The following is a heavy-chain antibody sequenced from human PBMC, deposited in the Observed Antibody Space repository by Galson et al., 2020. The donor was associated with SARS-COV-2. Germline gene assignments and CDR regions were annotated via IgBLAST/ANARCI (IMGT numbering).Heavy chain of an antibody. D-gene: IGHD6-13*01. V-gene: IGHV5-51*01. CDR2: LYPGDSYT. CDR3: ARHWASDRWYVVIDY. Sequence: GESLKIYCKGSGYSFADYWLGWVRQMPGKGLQWLGVLYPGDSYTIYSPPFQGQVTVSADKSIHTAYLQWSSLEASDTAMYYCARHWASDRWYVVIDYWGQGTLVTVSS. CDR1: GYSFADYW. J-gene: IGHJ4*02.